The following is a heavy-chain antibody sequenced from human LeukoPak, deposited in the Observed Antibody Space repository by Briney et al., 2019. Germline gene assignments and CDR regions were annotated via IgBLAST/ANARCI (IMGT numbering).Heavy chain of an antibody. CDR2: IWYDGSNK. J-gene: IGHJ4*02. CDR3: AKRPNGRYPLDY. CDR1: GFTFSSYG. Sequence: PGGSLRLSCAASGFTFSSYGMHWVRQAPGKGLEWVAVIWYDGSNKYYADSVKGRFTISRDNSKNTLYLQMNSLRAEDTAVYYCAKRPNGRYPLDYWGQGTLVTVSS. V-gene: IGHV3-33*06. D-gene: IGHD1-26*01.